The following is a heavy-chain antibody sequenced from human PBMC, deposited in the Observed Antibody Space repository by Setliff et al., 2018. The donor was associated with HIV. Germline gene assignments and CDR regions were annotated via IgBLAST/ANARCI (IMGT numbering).Heavy chain of an antibody. CDR3: ARDMSGGDGYNHGAFDI. Sequence: ASVKVSCKASGYTFTNYYIHWVRQAPGQGLEWMGIINPSGGSTTYAQNFQGRVTMTRDTSTSTVYMGLRSLKSEDTAVYYCARDMSGGDGYNHGAFDIWGQGTMVTVSS. V-gene: IGHV1-46*01. CDR2: INPSGGST. CDR1: GYTFTNYY. J-gene: IGHJ3*02. D-gene: IGHD5-12*01.